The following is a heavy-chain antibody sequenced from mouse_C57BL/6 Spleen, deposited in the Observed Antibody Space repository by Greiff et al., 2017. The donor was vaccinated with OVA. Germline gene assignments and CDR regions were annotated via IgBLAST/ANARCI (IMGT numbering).Heavy chain of an antibody. CDR2: IYPGDGDT. D-gene: IGHD1-1*01. CDR3: APYYYGSSPMDY. J-gene: IGHJ4*01. Sequence: VQLQQSGAELVKPGASVKISCKASGYAFSSYWMNWVKQRPGKGLEWIGQIYPGDGDTNYNGKFKGKATLTADKSSSTASMQLSSLTSEDSAVYFCAPYYYGSSPMDYWGQGTSVTVSS. V-gene: IGHV1-80*01. CDR1: GYAFSSYW.